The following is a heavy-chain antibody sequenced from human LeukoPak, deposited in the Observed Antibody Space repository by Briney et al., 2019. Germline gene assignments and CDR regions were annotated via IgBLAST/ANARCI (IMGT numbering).Heavy chain of an antibody. D-gene: IGHD1-26*01. Sequence: GASVKVSCKASGYTFTSYDINLVRQATGQGLEWMGWMNPNSGNTGYAQKFQGRVTMTRNTSTSTAYMELSSLRSEDTAVYYCARGRSDSGIVGTRVLGYWGQGTLVAVSS. J-gene: IGHJ4*02. CDR2: MNPNSGNT. V-gene: IGHV1-8*01. CDR1: GYTFTSYD. CDR3: ARGRSDSGIVGTRVLGY.